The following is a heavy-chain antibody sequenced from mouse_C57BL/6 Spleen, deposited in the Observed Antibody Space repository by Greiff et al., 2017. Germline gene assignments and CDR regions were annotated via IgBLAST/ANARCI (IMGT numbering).Heavy chain of an antibody. CDR1: GYTFTSYW. CDR2: IDPSDSYT. Sequence: QVQLQQPGAELVMPGASVKLSCKASGYTFTSYWMHWVKQRPGQGLEWIGEIDPSDSYTNYNQKFKGKSTLTVDKSSSTAYMQLSSLTSEDSAVSYCAVGGHFYYWGQGTTLTVSS. J-gene: IGHJ2*01. CDR3: AVGGHFYY. V-gene: IGHV1-69*01.